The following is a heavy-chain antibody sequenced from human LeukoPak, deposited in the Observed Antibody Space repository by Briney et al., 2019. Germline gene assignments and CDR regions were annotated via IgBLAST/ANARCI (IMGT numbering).Heavy chain of an antibody. J-gene: IGHJ3*02. CDR2: ISSSSSTI. CDR3: AKRDTVAGTQDAFDI. D-gene: IGHD6-19*01. CDR1: GFTFSSYS. Sequence: GGSLRLSCAASGFTFSSYSMNWVRQAPGKGQEWVSYISSSSSTIYYADSVKGRFTISRDNSKNTLYLQMNSLRAEDTAVYYCAKRDTVAGTQDAFDIWGQGTMVTVSS. V-gene: IGHV3-48*01.